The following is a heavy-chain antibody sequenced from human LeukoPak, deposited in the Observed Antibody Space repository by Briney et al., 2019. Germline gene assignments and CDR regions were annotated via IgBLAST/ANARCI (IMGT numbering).Heavy chain of an antibody. CDR1: GGSISSGGYS. D-gene: IGHD2-2*01. CDR3: ARQLEVWFDP. J-gene: IGHJ5*02. Sequence: PSETLSLTCTVSGGSISSGGYSWSWLRQHPGKGLEWIGYIYYSGSTNYNPSLKSRVTISVDTSKNQFSLKLSSVTAADTAVYYCARQLEVWFDPWGQGTLVTVSS. CDR2: IYYSGST. V-gene: IGHV4-61*08.